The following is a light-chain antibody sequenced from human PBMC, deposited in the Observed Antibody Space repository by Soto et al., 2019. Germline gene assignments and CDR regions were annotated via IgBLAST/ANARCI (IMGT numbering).Light chain of an antibody. Sequence: QSVLTQPASVSGSPGQSITISCTGTSSDVGSYDFVSWYQQHPGKAPKLMISEVSKRPSGVSNRFSGSKSGNTASLTISGLQAEDEADYYCCSYAGSITWVFGGGTQLTVL. CDR2: EVS. CDR1: SSDVGSYDF. V-gene: IGLV2-23*02. CDR3: CSYAGSITWV. J-gene: IGLJ3*02.